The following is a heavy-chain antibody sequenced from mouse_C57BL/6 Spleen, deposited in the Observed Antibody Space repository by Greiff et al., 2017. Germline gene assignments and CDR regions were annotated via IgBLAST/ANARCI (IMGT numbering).Heavy chain of an antibody. J-gene: IGHJ3*01. CDR2: IYPRDGST. V-gene: IGHV1-85*01. Sequence: LVESGPELVKPGASVKLSCKASGYTFTSYDINWVKQRPGQGLAWIGWIYPRDGSTKYNEKFKGKATLTVDTSSSTAYMELHSLTSEDSAVYFCASKGAWFAYWGQGTLVTVSA. CDR1: GYTFTSYD. CDR3: ASKGAWFAY.